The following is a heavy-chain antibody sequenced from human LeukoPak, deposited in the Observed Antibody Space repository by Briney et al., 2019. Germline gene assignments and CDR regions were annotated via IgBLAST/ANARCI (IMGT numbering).Heavy chain of an antibody. Sequence: ETLSLTCAVYGGSLTTHWWTWIRQSAGRGLEWVGRIKSSADAGTTDYAAPVKDRFIISRDDSQDTLFLQMNYLETEDTAVYYCTTDLGLTMIRGVFVSWGQGTLVTVSS. D-gene: IGHD3-10*01. V-gene: IGHV3-15*01. J-gene: IGHJ4*02. CDR1: GGSLTTHW. CDR3: TTDLGLTMIRGVFVS. CDR2: IKSSADAGTT.